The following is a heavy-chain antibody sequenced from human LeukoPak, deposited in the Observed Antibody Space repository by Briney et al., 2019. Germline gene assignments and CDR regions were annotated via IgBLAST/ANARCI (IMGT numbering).Heavy chain of an antibody. CDR2: IGTAGDT. J-gene: IGHJ4*02. CDR1: GFTFSSYD. CDR3: AREKFFMPGEY. Sequence: GGSLRLSCAASGFTFSSYDMHWVRQATGKGLEWVSAIGTAGDTYYPGSVKGRFTISRENAKNSLYLQMNSLRAEDTAVYYCAREKFFMPGEYWGQGTLVTVSS. D-gene: IGHD1-14*01. V-gene: IGHV3-13*01.